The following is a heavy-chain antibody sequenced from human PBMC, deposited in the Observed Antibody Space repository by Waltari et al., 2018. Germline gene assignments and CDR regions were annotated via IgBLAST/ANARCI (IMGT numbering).Heavy chain of an antibody. CDR1: GYLINSGYY. CDR3: VRSGLGDCTSSTCYKNDD. CDR2: IYHGGIT. D-gene: IGHD2-2*02. Sequence: QVQLQESGPGLVRPSETLSLTCVVSGYLINSGYYWGWVRQTPGKGLQWIGSIYHGGITYYNPSLKSRLTLSVDTSRNQFSLKLTSVTAADTAIYYCVRSGLGDCTSSTCYKNDDWGQGTLVTVSS. J-gene: IGHJ4*02. V-gene: IGHV4-38-2*01.